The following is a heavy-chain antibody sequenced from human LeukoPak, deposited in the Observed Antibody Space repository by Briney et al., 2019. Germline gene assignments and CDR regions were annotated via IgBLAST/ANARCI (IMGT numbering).Heavy chain of an antibody. CDR2: IIPIFGTA. J-gene: IGHJ3*02. V-gene: IGHV1-69*05. D-gene: IGHD2-2*02. CDR1: GGTFSSYA. CDR3: ARGWNVVVPAAIVRDDAFDI. Sequence: SVKVSCKASGGTFSSYAISWVRQAPGQGLEWMGGIIPIFGTANYAQKFQGRVTITTDESTSTAYMELSSPRSEDTAVYYCARGWNVVVPAAIVRDDAFDIWGQGTTVTVSS.